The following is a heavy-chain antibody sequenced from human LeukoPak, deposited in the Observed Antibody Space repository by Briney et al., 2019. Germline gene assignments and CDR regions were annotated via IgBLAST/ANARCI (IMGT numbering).Heavy chain of an antibody. Sequence: SETLSLTCTVSGGSISTSSYYWGWIRQPPGKGLEWIANIYYSGSTHYNPSLNSRITISVDTSNNQFSLRLSSVTAADTAVYYCGSSSSTCCDYWGQGALVTVSS. CDR1: GGSISTSSYY. CDR2: IYYSGST. D-gene: IGHD2-2*01. CDR3: GSSSSTCCDY. J-gene: IGHJ4*02. V-gene: IGHV4-39*01.